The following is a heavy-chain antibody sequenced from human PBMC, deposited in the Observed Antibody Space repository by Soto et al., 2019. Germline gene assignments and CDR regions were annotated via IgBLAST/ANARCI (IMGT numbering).Heavy chain of an antibody. J-gene: IGHJ4*02. D-gene: IGHD6-13*01. V-gene: IGHV3-30*18. Sequence: QVQLVESGGGVVQPGGSLRLSCAASGFIFSSYGMQWVRQSPGEGLEWVATTANDGSTQYYADSVKGRFTISRDNSKNTPFLQMGSLRPEDKGVYYCAKSSGGSSWYPPDHWGQGTRVTVSS. CDR2: TANDGSTQ. CDR1: GFIFSSYG. CDR3: AKSSGGSSWYPPDH.